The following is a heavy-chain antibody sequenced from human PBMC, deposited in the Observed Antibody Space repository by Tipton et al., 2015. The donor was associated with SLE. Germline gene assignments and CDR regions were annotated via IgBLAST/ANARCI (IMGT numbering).Heavy chain of an antibody. CDR3: ARDAGGLEDYMDV. V-gene: IGHV3-7*01. CDR2: IKEDGIDK. Sequence: SLRLSCAASGFTFSSYWMSWVRQTPGKGLEWVANIKEDGIDKYYLDSVKGRFTISRDNAKNSLWLQMNSLRVEDTAVYYCARDAGGLEDYMDVWGKGTTVTVS. CDR1: GFTFSSYW. D-gene: IGHD3-10*01. J-gene: IGHJ6*03.